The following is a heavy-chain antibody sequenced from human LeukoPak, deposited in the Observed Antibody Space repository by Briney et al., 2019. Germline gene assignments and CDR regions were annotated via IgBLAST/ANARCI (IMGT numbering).Heavy chain of an antibody. V-gene: IGHV3-7*04. CDR1: GFTLNNAW. D-gene: IGHD5-24*01. CDR3: TRVGYIDEGIDY. J-gene: IGHJ4*02. Sequence: PGGSLRLSCAASGFTLNNAWMSWVRQAPGKGLEWVANIKQDGSKKSYVDSVKGRFTISRDNAKNSLYLQMNSLRAEDTAIYYCTRVGYIDEGIDYWGQGTLVTVSS. CDR2: IKQDGSKK.